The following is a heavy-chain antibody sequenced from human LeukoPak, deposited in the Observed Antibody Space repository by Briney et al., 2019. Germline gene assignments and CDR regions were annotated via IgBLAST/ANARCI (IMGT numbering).Heavy chain of an antibody. D-gene: IGHD3-10*02. CDR2: ISSSGSTI. CDR1: GFTFSSYE. Sequence: GGSLRLSCAASGFTFSSYEMNWVRQAPGKGLEWVSYISSSGSTIYYANSVKGRFTISRDNAKNSLYLQMNSLRAEDTAVYYCAELGITMIGGVWGKGPTVTISS. V-gene: IGHV3-48*03. CDR3: AELGITMIGGV. J-gene: IGHJ6*04.